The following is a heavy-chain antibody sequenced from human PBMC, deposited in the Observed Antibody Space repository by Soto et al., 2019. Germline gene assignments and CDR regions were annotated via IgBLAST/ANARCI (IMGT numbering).Heavy chain of an antibody. D-gene: IGHD4-17*01. CDR3: ARGPTTVTTPPYYYYGMDV. CDR2: INHSGST. CDR1: GGSFSGYY. V-gene: IGHV4-34*01. Sequence: SETLSLTCAVYGGSFSGYYWSWIRQPPGKGLEWIGEINHSGSTNYNPSLKSRVTISVDTSKNQFSLKLSSVTAADTAAYYCARGPTTVTTPPYYYYGMDVWGKETTVTVSS. J-gene: IGHJ6*04.